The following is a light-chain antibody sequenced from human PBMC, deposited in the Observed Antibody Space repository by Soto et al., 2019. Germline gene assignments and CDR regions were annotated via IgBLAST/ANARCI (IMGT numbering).Light chain of an antibody. V-gene: IGKV3-20*01. Sequence: EIVLTQSPGTLSLSPGERATLSCRASQSVSSSYLAWYQQKPGQAPRLLIYGASSRATGIPDRFSGSGSGIEFTLTISRLEPEDFAVYYCQQYGSSPETFGGGTKVEIK. CDR1: QSVSSSY. CDR3: QQYGSSPET. J-gene: IGKJ4*01. CDR2: GAS.